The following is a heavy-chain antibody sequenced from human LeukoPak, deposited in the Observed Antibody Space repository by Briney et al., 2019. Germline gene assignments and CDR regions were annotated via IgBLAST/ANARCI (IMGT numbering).Heavy chain of an antibody. J-gene: IGHJ4*02. CDR1: EFTFSSNW. Sequence: GGSLRLSCVDSEFTFSSNWMSWVRQAPGKGPEWVASIKEDGSAKYYVDSVKGRLTISRDNAKNSLYLQRNSLRAEDTAVYYCARDSEYCSGGSCYSGFDYWGQGTLVTVSS. V-gene: IGHV3-7*01. CDR2: IKEDGSAK. CDR3: ARDSEYCSGGSCYSGFDY. D-gene: IGHD2-15*01.